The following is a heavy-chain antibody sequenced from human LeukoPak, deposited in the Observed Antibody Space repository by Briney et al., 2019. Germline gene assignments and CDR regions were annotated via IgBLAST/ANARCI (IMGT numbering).Heavy chain of an antibody. CDR3: ARDCHYYDSSGYYSGMDV. V-gene: IGHV4-31*03. Sequence: SQTLSLTCTVSGGSISSGGYYWSWIRQHPGKGLEWIGYIYYSGSTYYNPFLKSRVTISVDTSKNQFSLKLSSVTAADTAVHYCARDCHYYDSSGYYSGMDVWGQGTTVTVSS. D-gene: IGHD3-22*01. CDR1: GGSISSGGYY. CDR2: IYYSGST. J-gene: IGHJ6*02.